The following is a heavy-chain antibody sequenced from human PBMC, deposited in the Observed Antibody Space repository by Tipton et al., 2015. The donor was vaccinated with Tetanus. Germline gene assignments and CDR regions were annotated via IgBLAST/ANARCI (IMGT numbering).Heavy chain of an antibody. CDR1: GGSISSGDYS. Sequence: GLVKPSETLSLTCAVSGGSISSGDYSWSWIRQPPGKGLEWIGYIYDSGSTYYNPSLKSRVTISEDRSKNQISLRLRSVTAADTAVYYCARANYDFPKKGPFDSWGQGTLVIVSS. CDR3: ARANYDFPKKGPFDS. J-gene: IGHJ4*02. CDR2: IYDSGST. D-gene: IGHD3-3*01. V-gene: IGHV4-30-2*01.